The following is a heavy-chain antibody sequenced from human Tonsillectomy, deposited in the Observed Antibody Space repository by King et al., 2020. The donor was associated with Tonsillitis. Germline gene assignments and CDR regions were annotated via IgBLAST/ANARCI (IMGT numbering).Heavy chain of an antibody. J-gene: IGHJ6*02. CDR1: GGSISSENW. V-gene: IGHV4-4*02. D-gene: IGHD1-26*01. CDR2: IYHSGGT. CDR3: AREHEPGRVPDADYYGMDV. Sequence: VQLQESGPGLVEPSETLSLTCAVSGGSISSENWWSWVRQPPGKGLEWIGQIYHSGGTNYNPSVKSRLTISIDKSKNQFSLRLNSVTAADPPVYYCAREHEPGRVPDADYYGMDVWGQGTPVTVSS.